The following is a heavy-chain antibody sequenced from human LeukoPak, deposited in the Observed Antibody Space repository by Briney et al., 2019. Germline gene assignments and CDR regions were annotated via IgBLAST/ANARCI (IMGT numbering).Heavy chain of an antibody. CDR1: GYTFTTSA. J-gene: IGHJ6*03. Sequence: ASVKVSCKASGYTFTTSAMNWVRQAPGQGLEWMGWINTNTENPTYAQGFTGRFVFSLDTSVSTAYLQIGSLKAEDTAIYYCARGSGSYSQSYFYYMDVWGKGTTVTVSS. CDR2: INTNTENP. V-gene: IGHV7-4-1*01. D-gene: IGHD3-10*01. CDR3: ARGSGSYSQSYFYYMDV.